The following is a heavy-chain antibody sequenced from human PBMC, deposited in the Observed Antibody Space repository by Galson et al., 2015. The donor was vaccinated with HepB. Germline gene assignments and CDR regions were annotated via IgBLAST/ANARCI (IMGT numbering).Heavy chain of an antibody. Sequence: SLRLSCAASGFTFRSYGMHWVRQAPGKGLEWVAVIWYDGSNKYYADSVKGRFTVSRDNSKNTLYLQMNSLRAEDTAVYYCARVTAVTVTDPSILDYWGQRTLVTVSS. CDR1: GFTFRSYG. J-gene: IGHJ4*02. D-gene: IGHD6-19*01. CDR3: ARVTAVTVTDPSILDY. CDR2: IWYDGSNK. V-gene: IGHV3-33*01.